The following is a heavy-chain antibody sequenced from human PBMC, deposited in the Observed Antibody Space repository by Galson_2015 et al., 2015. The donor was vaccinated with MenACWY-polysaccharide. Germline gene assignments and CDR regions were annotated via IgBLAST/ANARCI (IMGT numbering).Heavy chain of an antibody. Sequence: SETLSLTCAVSGGSISSNHWWSWVRQPPGKGLEWIGEIYHTGTTNYNPSLGSRLTISVDKSQSQISLKLSSVTAADTAVYYCARRYRYATSDYYPAFDMWGQGTMVTVSS. CDR3: ARRYRYATSDYYPAFDM. J-gene: IGHJ3*02. V-gene: IGHV4-4*02. CDR2: IYHTGTT. D-gene: IGHD2-2*01. CDR1: GGSISSNHW.